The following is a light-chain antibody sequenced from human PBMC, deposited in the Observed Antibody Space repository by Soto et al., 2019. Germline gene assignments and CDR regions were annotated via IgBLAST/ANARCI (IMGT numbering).Light chain of an antibody. CDR2: GAS. CDR3: QQYDTSPRT. J-gene: IGKJ1*01. CDR1: QSVSSNY. Sequence: EVMLTQSPGTRSLSPGERATLSGRASQSVSSNYLAWYQQKSGQAPRLLIYGASNRATGIPDRFSGSGSGTDFTLTIRRLEPEDFAVYYCQQYDTSPRTFGQGTKVEFK. V-gene: IGKV3-20*01.